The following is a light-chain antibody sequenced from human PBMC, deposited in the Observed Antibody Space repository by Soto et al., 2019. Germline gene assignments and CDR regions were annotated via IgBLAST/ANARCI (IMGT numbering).Light chain of an antibody. CDR1: QSVSSNH. CDR2: GGS. Sequence: DIVLTQSPGTLSLSPGERATLSCRASQSVSSNHLAWYQQKPGQAPRLLIYGGSSRATGIPDRFSGSGSGTDFALTISRLEPEDFAVYYCQQYVSSPLTFGGGTKVDIK. V-gene: IGKV3-20*01. J-gene: IGKJ4*01. CDR3: QQYVSSPLT.